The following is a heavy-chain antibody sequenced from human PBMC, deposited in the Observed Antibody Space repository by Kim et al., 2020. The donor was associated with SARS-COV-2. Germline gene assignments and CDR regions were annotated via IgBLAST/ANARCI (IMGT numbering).Heavy chain of an antibody. D-gene: IGHD6-19*01. V-gene: IGHV1-69*13. CDR1: GGTFSSYA. Sequence: SVKVSCKASGGTFSSYAISWVRQAPGQGLEWMGGIIPIFGTANYAQKFQGRVTITADESTSTAYMELSSLRSEDTAVYYCARDLSGYSSGWSIPGPYYFDYWGQGTLVTVSS. CDR3: ARDLSGYSSGWSIPGPYYFDY. CDR2: IIPIFGTA. J-gene: IGHJ4*02.